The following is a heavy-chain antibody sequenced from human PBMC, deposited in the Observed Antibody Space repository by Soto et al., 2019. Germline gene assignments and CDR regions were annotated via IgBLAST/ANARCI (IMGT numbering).Heavy chain of an antibody. V-gene: IGHV4-31*03. J-gene: IGHJ4*02. CDR1: GGSISSGGYY. D-gene: IGHD2-15*01. CDR2: IYYSGST. Sequence: QLQLQESGPGLVKPSQTLSLTCTVSGGSISSGGYYWSWIRQHPAKGLEWIGFIYYSGSTYYNPSLKSRITISVDTSKNQFSLKLSSATAADTAVYYCTRLRGCGGGGCYNIDYWGQGTLVTVSS. CDR3: TRLRGCGGGGCYNIDY.